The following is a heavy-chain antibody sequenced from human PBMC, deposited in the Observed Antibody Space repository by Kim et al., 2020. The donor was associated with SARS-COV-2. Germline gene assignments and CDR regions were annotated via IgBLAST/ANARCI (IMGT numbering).Heavy chain of an antibody. Sequence: GRFTISRDNAKNTLYLQMNSLRAEDTAVYYCARGREIVVVVAATDDAFDIWGQGTMVTVSS. CDR3: ARGREIVVVVAATDDAFDI. J-gene: IGHJ3*02. D-gene: IGHD2-15*01. V-gene: IGHV3-48*03.